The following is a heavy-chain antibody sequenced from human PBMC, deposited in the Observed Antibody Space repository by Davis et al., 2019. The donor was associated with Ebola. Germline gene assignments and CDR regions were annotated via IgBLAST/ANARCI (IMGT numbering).Heavy chain of an antibody. V-gene: IGHV3-30*18. CDR2: RSYDGSNK. J-gene: IGHJ4*02. Sequence: WVRQAPGKGLEWVAVRSYDGSNKYYADSVKGRFTISRDNSKNTLYLQMNSLRAEDTAVYYCAKVARGVWGQGTLVTVSS. CDR3: AKVARGV. D-gene: IGHD3-10*01.